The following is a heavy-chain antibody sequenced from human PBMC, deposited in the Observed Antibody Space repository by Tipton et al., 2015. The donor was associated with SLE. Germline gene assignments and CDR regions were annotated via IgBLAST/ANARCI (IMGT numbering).Heavy chain of an antibody. J-gene: IGHJ2*01. V-gene: IGHV3-74*02. CDR1: GFTFSSYW. D-gene: IGHD7-27*01. CDR2: INSDGSST. Sequence: QLVQSGGGLVQPGGSLRLSCAASGFTFSSYWMSWVRQAPGKGLEWVSRINSDGSSTSYADSVKGRFTISRDNAKNTLYLQMNSLRAEDTAVYYCARVFKLGVYFDLWGRGTLVTVSS. CDR3: ARVFKLGVYFDL.